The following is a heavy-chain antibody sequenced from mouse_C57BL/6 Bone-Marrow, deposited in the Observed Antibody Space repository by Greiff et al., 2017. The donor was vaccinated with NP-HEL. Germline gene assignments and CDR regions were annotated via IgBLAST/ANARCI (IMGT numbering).Heavy chain of an antibody. CDR1: GYAFSSSW. D-gene: IGHD2-4*01. J-gene: IGHJ4*01. CDR3: AREGYDYDESYAMDY. V-gene: IGHV1-82*01. CDR2: IYPGDGDT. Sequence: QVQLKQSGPELVKPGASVKISCKASGYAFSSSWMNWVKQRPGKGLEWIGRIYPGDGDTNYNGKFKGKATLTADKSSSTAYMQLSSLTSEDSAVYFCAREGYDYDESYAMDYWGQGTSVTVSS.